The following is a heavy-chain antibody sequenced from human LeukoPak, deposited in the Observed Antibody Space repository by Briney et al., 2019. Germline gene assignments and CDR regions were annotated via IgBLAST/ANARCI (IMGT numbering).Heavy chain of an antibody. CDR3: AGSSYGDYGFTTSSFDY. J-gene: IGHJ4*02. D-gene: IGHD4-17*01. CDR1: GGTFSSYA. V-gene: IGHV1-69*04. Sequence: SVKVSCKASGGTFSSYAVSWVRQAPGQGLEWMGRIIPIFGIANYAQKFQGRVTITADKSTSTAYMELSSLRSEDTAVYYCAGSSYGDYGFTTSSFDYWGQGTLVTVSS. CDR2: IIPIFGIA.